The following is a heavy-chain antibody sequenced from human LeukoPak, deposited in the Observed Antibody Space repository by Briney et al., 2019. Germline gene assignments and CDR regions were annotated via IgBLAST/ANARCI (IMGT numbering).Heavy chain of an antibody. Sequence: ASVKVSCKASGYTFTSYGISWVRQAPGQGLEWMGWISAYNGNTNYAQKLQGRVTMTTDTSTSTAYMELRSLRSDDTAVYYCARAIVVVPAAYPEHYYYYGMDVWGQGTTVTVSS. V-gene: IGHV1-18*01. J-gene: IGHJ6*02. CDR2: ISAYNGNT. CDR1: GYTFTSYG. CDR3: ARAIVVVPAAYPEHYYYYGMDV. D-gene: IGHD2-2*01.